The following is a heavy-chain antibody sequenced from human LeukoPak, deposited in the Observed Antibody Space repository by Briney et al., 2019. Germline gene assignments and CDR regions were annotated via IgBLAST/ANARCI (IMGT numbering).Heavy chain of an antibody. V-gene: IGHV1-2*02. D-gene: IGHD2-2*01. CDR2: INPNSGGT. CDR1: GYTFTGYY. Sequence: ASVKVSCKASGYTFTGYYMHWVRQAPGQGLEWMGWINPNSGGTNYAQKFQGRVTMTRDTSISTAYMELSRLRSDDAAVYYCARDRVPAADFDYWGQGTLVTVSS. J-gene: IGHJ4*02. CDR3: ARDRVPAADFDY.